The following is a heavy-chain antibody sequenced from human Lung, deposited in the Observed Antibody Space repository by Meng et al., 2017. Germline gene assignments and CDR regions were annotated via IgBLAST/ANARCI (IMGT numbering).Heavy chain of an antibody. Sequence: QVQLTQWGAGLLKPSETLSLTCVVSGGSFSDYYWSWIRQPPGKGLEWIGEINHSGSTNYNPSLESRATISVDTSQNNLSLKLSSETAADSAVYYCARGPTTMAHDFDYWGQGTLVTVSS. D-gene: IGHD4-11*01. J-gene: IGHJ4*02. V-gene: IGHV4-34*01. CDR2: INHSGST. CDR3: ARGPTTMAHDFDY. CDR1: GGSFSDYY.